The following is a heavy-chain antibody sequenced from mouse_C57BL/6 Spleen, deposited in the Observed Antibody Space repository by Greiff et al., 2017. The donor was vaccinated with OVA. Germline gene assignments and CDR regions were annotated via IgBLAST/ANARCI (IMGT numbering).Heavy chain of an antibody. CDR2: IDPSDSYT. CDR3: ARIDSYWYFDV. V-gene: IGHV1-59*01. Sequence: LQQPGAELVRPGTSVKLSCKASGYTFTSYWMHWVKQRPGQGLEWIGVIDPSDSYTNYNQKFKGKATLTVDTSSSTADMQRSSRTSEDAAVDYCARIDSYWYFDVWGTGTTVTVSS. J-gene: IGHJ1*03. CDR1: GYTFTSYW.